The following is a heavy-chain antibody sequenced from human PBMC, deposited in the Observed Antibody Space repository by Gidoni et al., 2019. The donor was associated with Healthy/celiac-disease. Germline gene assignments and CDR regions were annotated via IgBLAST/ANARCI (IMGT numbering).Heavy chain of an antibody. Sequence: QVQLVESGGGVVQPGRSLRLSCTASGFPFRMFDITWVRQAPGKGLEWVAVISYDGNNKYYADSVKGRFTISRDKSKNTVYLQMNSLRAEDTAVYYCAKSGYYDFWSGFDDDGFNIWGQGTMVIVSS. CDR1: GFPFRMFD. V-gene: IGHV3-30*18. CDR2: ISYDGNNK. D-gene: IGHD3-3*01. CDR3: AKSGYYDFWSGFDDDGFNI. J-gene: IGHJ3*02.